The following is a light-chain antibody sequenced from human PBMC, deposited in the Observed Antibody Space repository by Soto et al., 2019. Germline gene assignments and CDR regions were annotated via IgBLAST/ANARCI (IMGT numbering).Light chain of an antibody. J-gene: IGLJ2*01. CDR3: SSYTSSVTLV. Sequence: QSALTQPASVSGSPGQSITISCTGTSSDVGGYNFVSWYQQHPGKAPKLMIYEVSNRPSGVSYRFSGSKSGNTASLTISGLQAEDEADYYCSSYTSSVTLVFGAGTKLTVL. CDR2: EVS. CDR1: SSDVGGYNF. V-gene: IGLV2-14*01.